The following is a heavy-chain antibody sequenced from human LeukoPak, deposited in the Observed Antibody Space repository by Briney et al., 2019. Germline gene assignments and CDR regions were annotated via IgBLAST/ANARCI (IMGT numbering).Heavy chain of an antibody. CDR1: GGSISSSSYY. D-gene: IGHD3-10*01. CDR2: IYYSGST. V-gene: IGHV4-39*07. Sequence: PSETLFLTCTVSGGSISSSSYYWGWIRQPPGKGLEWIGSIYYSGSTYYNPSLKSRVTISVDTSKNQFSLKLSSVTAADTAVYYCARPSGLLWFGESGLGYWGQGTLVTVSS. J-gene: IGHJ4*02. CDR3: ARPSGLLWFGESGLGY.